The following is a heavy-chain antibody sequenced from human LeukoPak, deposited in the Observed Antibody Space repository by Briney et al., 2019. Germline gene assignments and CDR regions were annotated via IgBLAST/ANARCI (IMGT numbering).Heavy chain of an antibody. CDR3: ARDLGRELYY. V-gene: IGHV4-59*01. D-gene: IGHD1-7*01. CDR2: IYYSGSGST. CDR1: GASISSYY. J-gene: IGHJ4*02. Sequence: SETLSLTCTVSGASISSYYWSWIRQSPGKGLEWIAYIYYSGSGSTDYNPSLKSRVTISVDTSKNQLSLKVSSVTAADTAIYHCARDLGRELYYWGQGTLVTVSS.